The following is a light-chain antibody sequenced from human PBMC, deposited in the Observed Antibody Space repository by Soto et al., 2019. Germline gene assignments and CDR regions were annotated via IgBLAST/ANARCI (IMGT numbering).Light chain of an antibody. J-gene: IGKJ5*01. Sequence: PRERASLSCGASQSISSSFLAWYQQKPGQAPRLLIYGASSRATGIPDRFSGTGSETDFTLTISRLGPEDFAVYYCQQYDNSPITFGQGTRLEIK. CDR2: GAS. CDR1: QSISSSF. V-gene: IGKV3-20*01. CDR3: QQYDNSPIT.